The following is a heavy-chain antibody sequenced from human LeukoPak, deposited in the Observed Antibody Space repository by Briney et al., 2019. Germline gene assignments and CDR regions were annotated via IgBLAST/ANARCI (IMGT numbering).Heavy chain of an antibody. CDR3: AKDGLITINTWFDP. Sequence: GGSLRLSCAASGFTFRFYAMTWVRQTPGKGLEWVSTISGSGGNTNYADSVKGRFTISRDNSKNTLYLQMNSLRAEDTAVYYCAKDGLITINTWFDPWGQGTLVTVSS. CDR1: GFTFRFYA. CDR2: ISGSGGNT. V-gene: IGHV3-23*01. D-gene: IGHD3-3*01. J-gene: IGHJ5*02.